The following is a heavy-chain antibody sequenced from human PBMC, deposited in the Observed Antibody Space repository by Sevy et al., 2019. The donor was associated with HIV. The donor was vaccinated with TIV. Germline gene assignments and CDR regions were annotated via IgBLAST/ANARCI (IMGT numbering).Heavy chain of an antibody. V-gene: IGHV6-1*01. J-gene: IGHJ4*02. CDR1: GDSVSSNSAA. D-gene: IGHD3-3*01. CDR3: ARDSAGFWSGYYVPFDY. CDR2: TYYRSKWYN. Sequence: SQTLSLTCAISGDSVSSNSAAWNWIRQSPSRGLEWLGRTYYRSKWYNDYAASVKSGITINPDTSKNQFSLQLNSVTPEDTAVYYCARDSAGFWSGYYVPFDYWGQGTLVTVSS.